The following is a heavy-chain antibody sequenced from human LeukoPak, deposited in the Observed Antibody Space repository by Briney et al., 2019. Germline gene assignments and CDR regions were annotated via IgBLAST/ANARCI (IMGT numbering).Heavy chain of an antibody. CDR2: INHSGST. CDR1: GGSFSGYY. Sequence: PSETLSLTCAVYGGSFSGYYWSWIRQPPGKGLEWIGEINHSGSTNYNPSLKSQVTISVDTSKNQFSLKLSSVTAADTAVYYCARARAGTVTTNYYYYYMDVWGKGTTVTISS. D-gene: IGHD4-17*01. CDR3: ARARAGTVTTNYYYYYMDV. V-gene: IGHV4-34*01. J-gene: IGHJ6*03.